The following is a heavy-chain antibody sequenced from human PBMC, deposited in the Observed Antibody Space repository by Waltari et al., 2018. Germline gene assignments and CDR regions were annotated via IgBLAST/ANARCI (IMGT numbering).Heavy chain of an antibody. CDR1: GYTFTGYH. CDR2: INPNSGGT. CDR3: ARDIVVVIAAFVFDY. D-gene: IGHD2-21*01. J-gene: IGHJ4*02. V-gene: IGHV1-2*02. Sequence: QVQLVQSGAEVKKPGASVKVSCKASGYTFTGYHMHWVRQAPGQGLEWMGWINPNSGGTNYAQKFQGRVTMTRDTSISTAYMELSRLRSDDTAVYYCARDIVVVIAAFVFDYWGQGTLVTVSS.